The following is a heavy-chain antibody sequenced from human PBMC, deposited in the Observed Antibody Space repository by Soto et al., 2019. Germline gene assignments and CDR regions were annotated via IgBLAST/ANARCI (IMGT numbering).Heavy chain of an antibody. CDR3: AKSIAKYCSGGSCYSASYYYYMDV. Sequence: GGSLRLSCAASGFTFSSYAMSWVRQAPGKGLEWVSATSGSGGSTYYADSVKGRFTISRDNSKNTLYLQMNSLRAEDTAVYYCAKSIAKYCSGGSCYSASYYYYMDVWGKGTKVTVSS. J-gene: IGHJ6*03. V-gene: IGHV3-23*01. CDR1: GFTFSSYA. D-gene: IGHD2-15*01. CDR2: TSGSGGST.